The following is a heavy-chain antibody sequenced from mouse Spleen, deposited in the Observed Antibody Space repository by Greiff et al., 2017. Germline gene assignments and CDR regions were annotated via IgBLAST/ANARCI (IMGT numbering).Heavy chain of an antibody. D-gene: IGHD2-1*01. J-gene: IGHJ2*01. Sequence: VKLVESGAELVKPGASVKISCKASGYAFSSYWMNWVKQRPGKGLEWIGQIYPGDGDTNYNGKFKGKATLTADKSSSTAYMQLSSLTSEDSAVYYCARRGPYGNFDYWGQGTTLTVSS. CDR3: ARRGPYGNFDY. V-gene: IGHV1-80*01. CDR2: IYPGDGDT. CDR1: GYAFSSYW.